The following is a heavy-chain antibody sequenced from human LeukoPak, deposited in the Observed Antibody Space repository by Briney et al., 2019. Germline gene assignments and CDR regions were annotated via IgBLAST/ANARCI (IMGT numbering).Heavy chain of an antibody. CDR3: ARVIPRKQLVLYY. Sequence: ASVKVSCKASGYTFTGYYMHWMRQAPGQGLEWMGWINPNSGGTTYAQKFQGRVTMTRDTSISTAYMELSRLRSDDTAVYYCARVIPRKQLVLYYWGQGTLVTVSS. J-gene: IGHJ4*02. V-gene: IGHV1-2*02. CDR1: GYTFTGYY. D-gene: IGHD6-6*01. CDR2: INPNSGGT.